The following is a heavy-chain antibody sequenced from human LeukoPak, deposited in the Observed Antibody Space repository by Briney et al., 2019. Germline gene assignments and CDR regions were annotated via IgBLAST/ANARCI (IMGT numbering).Heavy chain of an antibody. V-gene: IGHV3-53*01. CDR1: GFSVTDNY. CDR3: ARDRGTTWPEYYFEN. Sequence: GGSLTLSCAASGFSVTDNYMICVRQAPGEGLVWVSVIYSGGSTYYAASVKGRFTISRDHSKNTLYLQINDLRGDDTAVYYCARDRGTTWPEYYFENWGQGTLVTVSS. D-gene: IGHD3-10*01. CDR2: IYSGGST. J-gene: IGHJ4*02.